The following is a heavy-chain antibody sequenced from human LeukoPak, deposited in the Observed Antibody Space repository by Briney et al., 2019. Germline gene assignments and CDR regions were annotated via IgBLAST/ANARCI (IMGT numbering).Heavy chain of an antibody. CDR1: GFTFSSYS. CDR2: ISSSSSTI. D-gene: IGHD1-1*01. CDR3: AKQSGLPWSAMDV. V-gene: IGHV3-48*01. J-gene: IGHJ6*02. Sequence: GGSLRLSCAASGFTFSSYSMNWVRQAPGKGLEWVSYISSSSSTIYYADSVKGRFTISRDNGKNSLYLQMNSLRAEDTAVYYCAKQSGLPWSAMDVWGQGTTVTVSS.